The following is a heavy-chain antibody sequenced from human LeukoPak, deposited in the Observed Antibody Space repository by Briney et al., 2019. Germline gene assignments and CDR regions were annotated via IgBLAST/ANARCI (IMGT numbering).Heavy chain of an antibody. D-gene: IGHD3-22*01. CDR3: AKDQDFYDSSGYPDY. Sequence: PGGSLRLSCVASGFTFSNYAMSWVRQAPGKGLEWVSAITGSGTNTYYADSLKARFTISRDNSKNTLYLQMNSLRAEDTAVYYCAKDQDFYDSSGYPDYWGQGTLVTVSS. V-gene: IGHV3-23*01. J-gene: IGHJ4*02. CDR2: ITGSGTNT. CDR1: GFTFSNYA.